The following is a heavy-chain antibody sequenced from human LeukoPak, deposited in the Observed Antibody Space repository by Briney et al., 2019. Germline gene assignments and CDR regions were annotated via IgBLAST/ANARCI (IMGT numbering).Heavy chain of an antibody. J-gene: IGHJ2*01. CDR3: AKAMSSAWNFDF. CDR1: GDSISTYS. Sequence: SETLSLTCTVSGDSISTYSWIWIRQPPGKGLECIGYISYSGSTNFNPSLQSRVTMSVTTSKNQFSLKLNSVTAADTAVYYCAKAMSSAWNFDFWGRGTLVTVSS. CDR2: ISYSGST. D-gene: IGHD3-10*01. V-gene: IGHV4-59*01.